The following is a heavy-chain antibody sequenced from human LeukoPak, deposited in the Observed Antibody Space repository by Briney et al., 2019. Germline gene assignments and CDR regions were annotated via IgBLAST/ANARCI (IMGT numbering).Heavy chain of an antibody. D-gene: IGHD3-10*01. Sequence: GGSLRLSCAASGFTLSSYWMNWLRQGPGKGLVWVSRINSDGSTTSYADSVKGRFTISRDNAKNTLYLQMNSLRAEDTAVYYCTRGPYSDSATYYNDYWGQGTPVTVSS. CDR1: GFTLSSYW. V-gene: IGHV3-74*01. J-gene: IGHJ4*02. CDR2: INSDGSTT. CDR3: TRGPYSDSATYYNDY.